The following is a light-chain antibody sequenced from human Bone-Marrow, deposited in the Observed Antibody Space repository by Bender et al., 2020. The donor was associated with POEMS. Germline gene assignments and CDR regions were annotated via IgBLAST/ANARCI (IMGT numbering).Light chain of an antibody. CDR3: SSYTSSSTQV. CDR2: GYN. V-gene: IGLV1-40*01. J-gene: IGLJ1*01. CDR1: SSNTGSGYD. Sequence: QSVLTQPPSVSGAPGQRVTISCTGSSSNTGSGYDINWYQHLPGTAPKLLIYGYNNRPSGVSNRISGSKSGNTASLTISGLQAEDEADYHCSSYTSSSTQVFGTGTKVAVL.